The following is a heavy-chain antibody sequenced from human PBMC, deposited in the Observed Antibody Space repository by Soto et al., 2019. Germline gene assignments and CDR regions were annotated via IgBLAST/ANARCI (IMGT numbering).Heavy chain of an antibody. CDR2: MNPNTGNT. Sequence: QVQLVQSGAEVKKPGASVKVSCQASGYTFTSYDITWVRQAPGQGLEWMGWMNPNTGNTGYAQQFQGRVTMTRNTSISTAYVELSSLGADDSAVYYCARLFSYCSGGRCYHDLDYGGQGPLVIVSS. V-gene: IGHV1-8*01. CDR3: ARLFSYCSGGRCYHDLDY. J-gene: IGHJ4*02. D-gene: IGHD2-15*01. CDR1: GYTFTSYD.